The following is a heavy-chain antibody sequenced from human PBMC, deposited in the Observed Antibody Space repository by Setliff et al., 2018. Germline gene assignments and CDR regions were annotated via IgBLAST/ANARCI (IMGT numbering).Heavy chain of an antibody. CDR3: ARASLGKFGSAVEYFHH. CDR2: ISFSSSTI. V-gene: IGHV3-48*01. Sequence: GGSLRLSCAASGFTFSTYNMNWVRQAPGKGLEWVSYISFSSSTIYYADSVKGRFTISRDNAKNSLYLQMNSLRAEDTAVYYCARASLGKFGSAVEYFHHWGQGTLVTVSS. D-gene: IGHD2-15*01. J-gene: IGHJ1*01. CDR1: GFTFSTYN.